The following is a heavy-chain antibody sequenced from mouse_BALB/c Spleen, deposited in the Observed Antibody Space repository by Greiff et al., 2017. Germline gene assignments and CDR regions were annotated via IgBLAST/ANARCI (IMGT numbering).Heavy chain of an antibody. Sequence: VQLKESGAELVKPGASVKLSCTASGFNIKDTYMHWVKQRPEQGLEWIGRIDPANGNTKYDPKFQGKATITADTSSNTAYLQLSSLTSEDTAVYYCATGIYDGYYAMDYWGQGTSVTVSS. CDR2: IDPANGNT. V-gene: IGHV14-3*02. J-gene: IGHJ4*01. D-gene: IGHD2-3*01. CDR1: GFNIKDTY. CDR3: ATGIYDGYYAMDY.